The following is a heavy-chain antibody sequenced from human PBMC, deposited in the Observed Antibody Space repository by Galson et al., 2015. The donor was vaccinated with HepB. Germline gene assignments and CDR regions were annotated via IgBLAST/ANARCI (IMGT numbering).Heavy chain of an antibody. CDR3: ARSRPPGSNGVVFHTINWFDP. V-gene: IGHV1-2*06. CDR1: GYTFTGYY. J-gene: IGHJ5*02. Sequence: SVKVSCKASGYTFTGYYMHWVRQAPGQGLEWMGRINPNSGGTNYAQKFQGRVTMTRDTSISTAYMELSRLRSDDTAVYYCARSRPPGSNGVVFHTINWFDPWGQGTLVTVSS. CDR2: INPNSGGT. D-gene: IGHD3-3*01.